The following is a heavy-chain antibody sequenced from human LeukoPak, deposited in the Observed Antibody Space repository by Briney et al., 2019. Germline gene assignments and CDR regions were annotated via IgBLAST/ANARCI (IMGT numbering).Heavy chain of an antibody. Sequence: SETLSLTCIVSDGSISSSSYYWGWIRRPPGKGLEWIGNLFYTGETFYNPSLNSRVTISVDTSKSQFSLRLSSVTAADTAVYYCARTDSGRYSYFDYWGQGTLVTVSS. J-gene: IGHJ4*02. V-gene: IGHV4-39*01. CDR2: LFYTGET. CDR3: ARTDSGRYSYFDY. D-gene: IGHD1-26*01. CDR1: DGSISSSSYY.